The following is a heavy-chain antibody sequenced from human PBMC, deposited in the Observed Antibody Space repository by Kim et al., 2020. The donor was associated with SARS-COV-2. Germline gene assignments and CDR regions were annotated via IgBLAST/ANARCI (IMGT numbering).Heavy chain of an antibody. CDR2: IYYSGST. J-gene: IGHJ6*03. V-gene: IGHV4-39*01. CDR1: GGSISSSSYY. CDR3: ARLSGHDYGGNFYYYYYYMDV. Sequence: SETLSLTCTVSGGSISSSSYYWGWIRQPPGKGLEWIGSIYYSGSTYYNPSLKSRVTISVDTSKNQFSLKLSSVTAADTAVYYCARLSGHDYGGNFYYYYYYMDVWGKGTTVTVSS. D-gene: IGHD4-17*01.